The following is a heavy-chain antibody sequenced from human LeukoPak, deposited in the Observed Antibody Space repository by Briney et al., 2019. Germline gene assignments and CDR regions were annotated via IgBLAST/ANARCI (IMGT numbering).Heavy chain of an antibody. CDR2: ISYDGSNK. CDR3: AKSRVRYSLDYFDY. D-gene: IGHD5-18*01. V-gene: IGHV3-30-3*02. CDR1: GFTFSSYA. Sequence: GRSLRLSCAASGFTFSSYAMHWVRQAPGKGLQWVAVISYDGSNKYYADSVKGRFTISRDNSKNTLYLQMNSLRAADTAVYYCAKSRVRYSLDYFDYWGQGTLVTVSS. J-gene: IGHJ4*02.